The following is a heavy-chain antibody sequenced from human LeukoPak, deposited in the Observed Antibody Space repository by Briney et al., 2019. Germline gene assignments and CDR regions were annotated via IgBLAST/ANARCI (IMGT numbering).Heavy chain of an antibody. V-gene: IGHV3-7*03. CDR1: RITFTYW. CDR3: AKDQADCTDGACHAFDY. D-gene: IGHD2-8*01. Sequence: GGSLRLSCAASRITFTYWMSWVRQAPGKGLEWVANIKQDGSEKYYVDSVKGRFTISRDNAKSSLYLQMNSLRAEDTGLYYCAKDQADCTDGACHAFDYWGQGTQASVPS. J-gene: IGHJ4*02. CDR2: IKQDGSEK.